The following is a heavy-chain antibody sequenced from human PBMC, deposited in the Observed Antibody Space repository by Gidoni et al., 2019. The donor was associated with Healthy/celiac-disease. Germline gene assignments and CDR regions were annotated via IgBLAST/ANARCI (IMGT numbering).Heavy chain of an antibody. CDR3: AKGSLWFRELWTTATQFDY. V-gene: IGHV3-23*01. CDR1: GFTFSGYA. D-gene: IGHD3-10*01. Sequence: EVQLLESGGGLVQPGGSLSLACAASGFTFSGYAMRWVRQAPGKGLEWVSAISGSGGSTYYADSVKGRFTISRDNSKNTLYLQMNSLRAEDTAVYYCAKGSLWFRELWTTATQFDYWGQGTLVTVSS. CDR2: ISGSGGST. J-gene: IGHJ4*02.